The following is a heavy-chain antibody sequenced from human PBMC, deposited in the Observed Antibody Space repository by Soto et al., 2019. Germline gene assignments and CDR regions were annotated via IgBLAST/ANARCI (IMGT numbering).Heavy chain of an antibody. CDR2: INPSGGRT. D-gene: IGHD3-22*01. CDR1: GYTFTEQY. CDR3: ARLIGAHNTLPSWLGYFDY. J-gene: IGHJ4*02. V-gene: IGHV1-46*01. Sequence: ASVKVSCKTSGYTFTEQYIHWVRQAPGQGLEWMGIINPSGGRTTYAQKFQDRIIMTSDTSTSTVYVELSSLTSEDTAIYYCARLIGAHNTLPSWLGYFDYWGQGTQVTVSS.